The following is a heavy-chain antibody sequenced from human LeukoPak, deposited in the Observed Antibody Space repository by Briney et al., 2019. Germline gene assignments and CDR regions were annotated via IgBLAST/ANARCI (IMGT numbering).Heavy chain of an antibody. D-gene: IGHD4-17*01. CDR1: GFTFSSYG. V-gene: IGHV3-23*01. CDR3: AKGDYGRWFDP. Sequence: GGTLRLSCAASGFTFSSYGMSWVRQAPGKGLEWVSAISGSGGSTYYAGSVKGRFTISRDNSKNTLYLQMNSLRAEDTAVYYCAKGDYGRWFDPRGQGTLVTVSS. J-gene: IGHJ5*02. CDR2: ISGSGGST.